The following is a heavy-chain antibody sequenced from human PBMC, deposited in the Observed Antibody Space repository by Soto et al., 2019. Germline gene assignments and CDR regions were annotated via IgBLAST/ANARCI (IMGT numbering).Heavy chain of an antibody. CDR3: AREGQTEYYDSSGCFDY. D-gene: IGHD3-22*01. CDR2: IYYSGST. Sequence: QLQLQESGPGLVKPSETLSLTCTVSGGSISSSSYYWGWIRQPPGKGLEWIGSIYYSGSTYYNPSLKRRVTISVDTSKNQFSLKLSSVTAADTAVYYCAREGQTEYYDSSGCFDYWGQGTLVTVSS. CDR1: GGSISSSSYY. J-gene: IGHJ4*02. V-gene: IGHV4-39*02.